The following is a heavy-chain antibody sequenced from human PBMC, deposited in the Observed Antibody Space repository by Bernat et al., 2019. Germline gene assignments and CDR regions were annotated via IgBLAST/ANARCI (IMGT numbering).Heavy chain of an antibody. V-gene: IGHV1-18*01. J-gene: IGHJ5*02. Sequence: QVQLVQSGADVKKPGASVKVSCKASGYTFTSYGISWVRQAPGQGLEWMGWISAYNGNTNYAQKLQGRVTMTTDTSTSTAYMELRSLRSDDTAVYYCAREGTYYDFWSGYYTKNNWFDPWGQGTLVTVSS. D-gene: IGHD3-3*01. CDR3: AREGTYYDFWSGYYTKNNWFDP. CDR2: ISAYNGNT. CDR1: GYTFTSYG.